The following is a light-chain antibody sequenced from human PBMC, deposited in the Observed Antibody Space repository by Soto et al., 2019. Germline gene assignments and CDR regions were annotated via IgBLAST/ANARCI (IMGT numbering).Light chain of an antibody. CDR1: QTISTY. CDR2: AAS. J-gene: IGKJ2*01. V-gene: IGKV1-39*01. Sequence: DIQMTQSPSSLSASVGDRVTISCRASQTISTYLNWYQQKPGKAPNLLISAASSLQSVVPLKFSGSGSGPDLALTIRSLQPADFSTYLCPQRHVHHLTFG. CDR3: PQRHVHHLT.